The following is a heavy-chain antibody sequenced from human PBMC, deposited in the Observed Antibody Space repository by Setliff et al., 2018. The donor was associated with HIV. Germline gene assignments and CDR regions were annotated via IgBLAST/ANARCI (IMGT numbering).Heavy chain of an antibody. Sequence: GGSLRLSCAVSGFTFISYGMYWVRQAPGKGLEWVAFIRYDGSYRYYVDSVKGRFTISRDNSKNTMFLQMNSLRAEDTTIYYCARVPVMATITYWYFDLWGRGTLVTVSS. CDR3: ARVPVMATITYWYFDL. D-gene: IGHD5-12*01. J-gene: IGHJ2*01. V-gene: IGHV3-30*02. CDR2: IRYDGSYR. CDR1: GFTFISYG.